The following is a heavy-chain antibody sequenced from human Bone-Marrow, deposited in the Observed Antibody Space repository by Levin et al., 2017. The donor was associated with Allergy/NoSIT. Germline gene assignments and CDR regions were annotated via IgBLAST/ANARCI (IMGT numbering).Heavy chain of an antibody. D-gene: IGHD6-13*01. V-gene: IGHV1-46*01. CDR1: GYSFTRYY. Sequence: ASVKVSCKASGYSFTRYYIHWVRQAPGHGLEWMGVINPSDASTNYAPKFQGRVTMARDTSTKSVPMDLTSLRLEDTAVYYCVRDPFEGIAPDGTDYWGQGTLVTVSS. CDR2: INPSDAST. J-gene: IGHJ4*02. CDR3: VRDPFEGIAPDGTDY.